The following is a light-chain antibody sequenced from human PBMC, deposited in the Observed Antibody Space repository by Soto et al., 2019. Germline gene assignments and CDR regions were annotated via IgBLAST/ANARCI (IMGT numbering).Light chain of an antibody. CDR3: QHFKSFPIT. CDR2: ESS. V-gene: IGKV1-17*01. CDR1: HDISDD. J-gene: IGKJ5*01. Sequence: DIQMTQSPSSLSASVGDRVTITCRASHDISDDLGWYRQKVGKAPKVLIYESSLLQSGVPSRFSGSGSGTDFTLTISSLQPEDFATYYCQHFKSFPITFGQGTRLEIK.